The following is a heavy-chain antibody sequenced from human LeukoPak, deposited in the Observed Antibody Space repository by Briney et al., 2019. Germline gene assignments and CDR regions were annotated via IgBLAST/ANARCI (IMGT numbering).Heavy chain of an antibody. CDR2: IGAAGDT. D-gene: IGHD2-15*01. Sequence: GGSLRLSCAASGFTFSSIDMHWVRPATGKGLEWVSAIGAAGDTYYAASVKGRFTISRENGKNALYLQMNSLRVGDTAVYYCTRGSAATLWGQGTMVTVSS. V-gene: IGHV3-13*04. CDR3: TRGSAATL. CDR1: GFTFSSID. J-gene: IGHJ3*01.